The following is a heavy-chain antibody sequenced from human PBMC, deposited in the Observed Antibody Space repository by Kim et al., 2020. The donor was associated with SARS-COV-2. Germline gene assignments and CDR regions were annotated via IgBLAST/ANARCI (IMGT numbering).Heavy chain of an antibody. CDR2: ISYDEINK. CDR1: GFTFINYA. D-gene: IGHD2-15*01. CDR3: ARPLEDCRGGSCYVWGNYFGMDV. J-gene: IGHJ6*02. Sequence: GGSLRLSCAASGFTFINYAMHWVRQAPGKGLEWVAVISYDEINKYYADSVKGRFTISRDNSKNTLYLQMNSLRPEDTAVYFCARPLEDCRGGSCYVWGNYFGMDVWGQGTTVTVSS. V-gene: IGHV3-30*04.